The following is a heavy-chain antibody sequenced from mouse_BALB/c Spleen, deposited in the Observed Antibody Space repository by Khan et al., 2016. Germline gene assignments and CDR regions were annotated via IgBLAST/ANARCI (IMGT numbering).Heavy chain of an antibody. J-gene: IGHJ2*01. V-gene: IGHV1-9*01. Sequence: QVRLQQSGAELMKPGASVKISCKAAGYTFSSYWIEWVKQRPGHGLEWIGEILPGSGSTNYNEKFKGKATFTADTSSNTAYMQLSSLTSEDSAVCYCAGGITTATFDYWGQGTTLTVSS. CDR3: AGGITTATFDY. CDR1: GYTFSSYW. D-gene: IGHD1-2*01. CDR2: ILPGSGST.